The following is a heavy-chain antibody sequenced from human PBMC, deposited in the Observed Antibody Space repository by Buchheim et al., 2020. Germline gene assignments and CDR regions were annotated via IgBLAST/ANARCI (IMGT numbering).Heavy chain of an antibody. Sequence: QVQLVESGGGVVQTGRSLRLSCAASGFTFSSYGMHWVRQAPGKGLEWVALISYDGNKKYFADSVKGRFTISRENSKNMLYLQMSNLKTEDTAIYYCAKNRDPYLYLREFDYWGQGTL. CDR1: GFTFSSYG. CDR3: AKNRDPYLYLREFDY. CDR2: ISYDGNKK. V-gene: IGHV3-30*18. J-gene: IGHJ4*02. D-gene: IGHD2-2*02.